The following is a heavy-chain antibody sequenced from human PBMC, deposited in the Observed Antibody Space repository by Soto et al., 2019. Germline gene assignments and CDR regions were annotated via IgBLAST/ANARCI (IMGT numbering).Heavy chain of an antibody. Sequence: ASVKVSCKASGYTFTSYAMHWVRQAPGQRLEWMGWINAGNGNTKYSQKFQGRVTITRDTSASTAYMELSSLRSEDTAVYYCARDSRLRGIQLWFYDYWGQGPLVTVSS. CDR1: GYTFTSYA. V-gene: IGHV1-3*01. CDR3: ARDSRLRGIQLWFYDY. CDR2: INAGNGNT. J-gene: IGHJ4*02. D-gene: IGHD5-18*01.